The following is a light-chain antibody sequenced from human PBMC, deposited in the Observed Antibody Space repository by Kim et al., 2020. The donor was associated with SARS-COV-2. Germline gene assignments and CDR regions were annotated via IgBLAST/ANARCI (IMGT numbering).Light chain of an antibody. Sequence: QSALTQPRSVSGSPGQSVTISCTGTSSDVGGYNYVSWYQQHPGKAPKLMIYDVTERPSGVPDRFSASKSGNTASLTISGLQAEDEADYYCCSYAGSPTYVFGTGTKVTVL. CDR2: DVT. V-gene: IGLV2-11*01. CDR3: CSYAGSPTYV. CDR1: SSDVGGYNY. J-gene: IGLJ1*01.